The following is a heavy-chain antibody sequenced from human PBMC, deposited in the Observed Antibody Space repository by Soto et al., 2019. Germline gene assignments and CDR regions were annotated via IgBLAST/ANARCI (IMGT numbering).Heavy chain of an antibody. D-gene: IGHD5-18*01. CDR2: IKIKSDGETA. J-gene: IGHJ4*02. CDR1: GLTVRNVW. V-gene: IGHV3-15*01. Sequence: PGGSLRLSCAASGLTVRNVWITWVRQAPGKGLEWVGRIKIKSDGETADVAAPVKARFTISRDDSKNTVFLEMNSLKSEDTALYYCAITAMINRDSSTSFDYWGRGTQVTVSS. CDR3: AITAMINRDSSTSFDY.